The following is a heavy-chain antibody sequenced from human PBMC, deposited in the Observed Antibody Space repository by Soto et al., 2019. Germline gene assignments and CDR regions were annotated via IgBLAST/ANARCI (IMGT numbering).Heavy chain of an antibody. Sequence: SETRSLTCTVSGGSISSSSYYWGWIRQPPGKGLEWIGSIYYSGSTYYNPSLKSRVTISVDTSKNQFSLKLSSVTAADTAVYYCARLDGYSSSWYFDYWGQGTLVTVSS. D-gene: IGHD6-13*01. CDR2: IYYSGST. V-gene: IGHV4-39*01. CDR1: GGSISSSSYY. CDR3: ARLDGYSSSWYFDY. J-gene: IGHJ4*02.